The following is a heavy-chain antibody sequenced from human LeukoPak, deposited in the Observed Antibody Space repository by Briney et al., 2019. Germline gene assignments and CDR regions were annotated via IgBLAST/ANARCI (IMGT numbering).Heavy chain of an antibody. J-gene: IGHJ4*02. D-gene: IGHD1-1*01. CDR3: ARVVRYSYYFDY. Sequence: GGSLRLSCAASGFTFSSYSMNWVRQAPGKGLEWVSSISSSSSYIYYADSVKGRFTISRDNAKNSLYLQMNSLRAEDTAVYYCARVVRYSYYFDYWGQGTLVTVSS. CDR1: GFTFSSYS. CDR2: ISSSSSYI. V-gene: IGHV3-21*01.